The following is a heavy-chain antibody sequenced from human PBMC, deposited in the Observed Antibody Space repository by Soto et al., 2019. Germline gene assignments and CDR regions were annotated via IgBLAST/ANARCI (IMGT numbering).Heavy chain of an antibody. Sequence: ASGKVSSHPSGYTFTTYPIHRVRLVPGQTLEWMGWINPANGDTGYSQRFQGRVSITRDTSATTAYMELSSLRSEDTALYYCARKDYYGSGIYYFDYWGQGSLVTASS. CDR2: INPANGDT. J-gene: IGHJ4*02. V-gene: IGHV1-3*01. CDR1: GYTFTTYP. D-gene: IGHD3-10*01. CDR3: ARKDYYGSGIYYFDY.